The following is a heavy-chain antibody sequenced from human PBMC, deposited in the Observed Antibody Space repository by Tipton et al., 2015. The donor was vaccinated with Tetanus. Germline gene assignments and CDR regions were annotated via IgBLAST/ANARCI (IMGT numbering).Heavy chain of an antibody. J-gene: IGHJ2*01. V-gene: IGHV4-59*01. CDR3: ATMTPVDWYFDL. CDR2: IYYSGST. Sequence: GLVKPSETLSLTCSVSGGSISSYFWSWIRQSPGQGLEWIGLIYYSGSTSYNPSLKSRVTISVDTPKNQLSLKLTSVTAADTAVYYCATMTPVDWYFDLWGRGTLVTVSS. D-gene: IGHD4-23*01. CDR1: GGSISSYF.